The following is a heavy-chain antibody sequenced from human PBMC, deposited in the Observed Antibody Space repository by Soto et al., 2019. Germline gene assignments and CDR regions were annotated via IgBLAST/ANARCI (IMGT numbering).Heavy chain of an antibody. CDR2: IYYSGST. CDR3: ARVRAQGVGYYFDY. J-gene: IGHJ4*02. D-gene: IGHD2-8*01. CDR1: GGSISSGGYY. V-gene: IGHV4-31*03. Sequence: QVQLQESGPGLVKPSQTLSLTCTVSGGSISSGGYYWSWIRXXXXKGLAWIGYIYYSGSTYYNPSLKSRVTISVDTSKNQFSLKLSSVTAADTAVYYCARVRAQGVGYYFDYWGQGTLVTVSS.